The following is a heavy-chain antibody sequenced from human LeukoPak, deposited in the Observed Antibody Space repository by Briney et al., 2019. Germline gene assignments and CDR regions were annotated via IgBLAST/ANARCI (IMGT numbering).Heavy chain of an antibody. J-gene: IGHJ3*02. CDR2: ISYNGNQ. CDR1: GFTFGNYG. V-gene: IGHV3-30-3*01. D-gene: IGHD2-2*03. Sequence: PGRSLRLSCAASGFTFGNYGFHWVRQAPGKALEWVAFISYNGNQKYGDSVKGRFTISTDNSNSTLYLQMNGLRPEDTTVYYCARDPLDISRWTNAFDIWGQGTVVTVSS. CDR3: ARDPLDISRWTNAFDI.